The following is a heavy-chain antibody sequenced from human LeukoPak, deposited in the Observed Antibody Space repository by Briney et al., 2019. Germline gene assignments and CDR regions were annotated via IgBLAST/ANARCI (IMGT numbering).Heavy chain of an antibody. CDR2: ISGYNGNT. CDR3: ASENPVVAATLDAFDI. Sequence: ASVKVSCKASGYTFTGYYMHWVRQAPGQGLEWMGWISGYNGNTNYAQQNLQGRVTMTTDTSTSTAYMELRSLRSEDTAVYYCASENPVVAATLDAFDIWGQGTMVTVSS. J-gene: IGHJ3*02. CDR1: GYTFTGYY. V-gene: IGHV1-18*04. D-gene: IGHD2-15*01.